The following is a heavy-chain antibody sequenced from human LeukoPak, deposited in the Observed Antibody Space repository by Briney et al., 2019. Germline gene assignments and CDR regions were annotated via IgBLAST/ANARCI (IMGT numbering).Heavy chain of an antibody. CDR1: GFIFSSYG. V-gene: IGHV3-21*01. CDR3: ARDMSSGWYGYYYYYYMDV. CDR2: ISSSSSYI. J-gene: IGHJ6*03. Sequence: GGSLRLSCAASGFIFSSYGMHWVRQAPGKGLEWVSSISSSSSYIYYADSVKGRFTISRDNAKNSLYLQMNSLRAEDTAVYYCARDMSSGWYGYYYYYYMDVWGKGTTVTISS. D-gene: IGHD6-19*01.